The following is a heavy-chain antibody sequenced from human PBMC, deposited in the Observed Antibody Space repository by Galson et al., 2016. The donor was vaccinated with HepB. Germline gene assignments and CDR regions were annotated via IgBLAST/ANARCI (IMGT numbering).Heavy chain of an antibody. CDR2: MYYSGTT. CDR1: GASISSSSYF. CDR3: ARVGQQMGYNYYYGIDV. V-gene: IGHV4-39*01. Sequence: SETLYLTCTVSGASISSSSYFWGWIRQPPGKGLEWIGSMYYSGTTYYKPSLRSRVTISVDRSKNQFSLKLSSVTAADTAVYYCARVGQQMGYNYYYGIDVWGQGTTVTVSS. D-gene: IGHD6-13*01. J-gene: IGHJ6*02.